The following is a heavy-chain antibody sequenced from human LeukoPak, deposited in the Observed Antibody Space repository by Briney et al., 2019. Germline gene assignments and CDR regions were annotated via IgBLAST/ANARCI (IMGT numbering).Heavy chain of an antibody. CDR2: INPSGGST. Sequence: ASVKVSCKASGYTFTSYYMHWVRQAPGQGLERMGIINPSGGSTSYAQKFQGRVTMTRDMSTSTVYMELSSLRSEDTAVYYCARDRGAAGYYYCYYMDVWGKGTTVTVSS. CDR1: GYTFTSYY. CDR3: ARDRGAAGYYYCYYMDV. V-gene: IGHV1-46*01. J-gene: IGHJ6*03. D-gene: IGHD6-13*01.